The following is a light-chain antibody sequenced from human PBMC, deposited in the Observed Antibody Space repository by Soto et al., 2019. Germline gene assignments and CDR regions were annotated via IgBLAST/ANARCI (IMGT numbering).Light chain of an antibody. CDR3: QQGYSTPPIT. CDR1: QSINNY. J-gene: IGKJ5*01. V-gene: IGKV1-39*01. Sequence: IQMTQSPSSLSAAIGDRVTITFLSIQSINNYLNWYQHKPGAAPKLLIFGASNLESGVPSRFSGSGSGTEFTLSISSLQPEDFATYYCQQGYSTPPITFGQGTRLEIK. CDR2: GAS.